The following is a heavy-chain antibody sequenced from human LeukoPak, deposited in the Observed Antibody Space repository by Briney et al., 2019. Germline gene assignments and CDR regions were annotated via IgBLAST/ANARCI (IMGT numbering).Heavy chain of an antibody. CDR2: ISSSSSTI. V-gene: IGHV3-48*01. J-gene: IGHJ3*02. D-gene: IGHD3-3*01. Sequence: GGSLRLSCAASGFTFSSYSMNWVRQAPGKGLEWVSYISSSSSTIYYADSVKGRFTISRDNSKNTLYLQMNSLRAEDTAVYYCAKSYDFWSGKDAFDIWGQGTMVTVSS. CDR1: GFTFSSYS. CDR3: AKSYDFWSGKDAFDI.